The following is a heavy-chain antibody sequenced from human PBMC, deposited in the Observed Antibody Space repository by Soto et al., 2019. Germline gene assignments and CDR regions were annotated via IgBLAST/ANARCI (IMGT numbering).Heavy chain of an antibody. CDR3: ARDRNVEYSYGPDFDY. D-gene: IGHD5-18*01. CDR1: GGTFSSYA. CDR2: FIPIFGTA. Sequence: QVQLVQSGAEVKKPGSSVKVSCKASGGTFSSYAISWVRQAPGQGLEWMGGFIPIFGTANYAQKFQGRVTITADKSTSTAYMELSSLRSEDTAVYYCARDRNVEYSYGPDFDYWGQGTLVTVSS. J-gene: IGHJ4*02. V-gene: IGHV1-69*06.